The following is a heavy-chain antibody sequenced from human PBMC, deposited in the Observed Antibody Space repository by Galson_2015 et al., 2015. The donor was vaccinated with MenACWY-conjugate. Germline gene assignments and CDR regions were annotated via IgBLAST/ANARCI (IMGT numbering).Heavy chain of an antibody. J-gene: IGHJ4*02. CDR2: ISYDGSNK. V-gene: IGHV3-30*18. D-gene: IGHD6-6*01. Sequence: SLRLSCAASGFTFSSYGMHWVRQAPGKGLEWVAVISYDGSNKYYADSVKGRFTISRDNSKNTLYLQMNSLRAEDTAVYYCAKDHEYSSSSAPLDYWGQGTLVTVSS. CDR1: GFTFSSYG. CDR3: AKDHEYSSSSAPLDY.